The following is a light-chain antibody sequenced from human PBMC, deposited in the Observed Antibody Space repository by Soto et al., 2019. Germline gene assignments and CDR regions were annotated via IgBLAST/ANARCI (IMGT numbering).Light chain of an antibody. CDR3: QHYNSYSAT. V-gene: IGKV1-5*01. J-gene: IGKJ1*01. CDR2: DAS. CDR1: QRISSW. Sequence: DIQMTQSPSTLSASVGDRVTITCRASQRISSWLAWYQQKPGKAPKLLIYDASSLESGVPSRFSGSGSGTEFTLTISSLQPDDFAPYYCQHYNSYSATFGQGKKVEI.